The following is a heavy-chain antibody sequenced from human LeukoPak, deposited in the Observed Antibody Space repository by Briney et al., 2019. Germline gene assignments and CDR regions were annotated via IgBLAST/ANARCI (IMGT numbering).Heavy chain of an antibody. CDR1: GFTFSDYY. Sequence: GGSLRLSCAASGFTFSDYYVSWIRQAPGKGLEWVSYISSSGSTIYYADSVKGRFTISRDNAKNSLYLQMNSLRAEDTAVYYCAKELVVIADRAFDYWGQGTLVTVSS. J-gene: IGHJ4*02. CDR3: AKELVVIADRAFDY. V-gene: IGHV3-11*01. D-gene: IGHD2-15*01. CDR2: ISSSGSTI.